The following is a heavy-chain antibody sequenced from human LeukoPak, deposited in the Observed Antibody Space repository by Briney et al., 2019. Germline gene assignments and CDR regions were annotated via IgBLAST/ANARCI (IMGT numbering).Heavy chain of an antibody. J-gene: IGHJ4*02. CDR2: ISPYNGNT. CDR3: AWICTSAICSLDY. CDR1: GYTFTSHA. V-gene: IGHV1-18*01. Sequence: GASVKVSCKASGYTFTSHAISWVRQAPGQGLEWMGWISPYNGNTNYAQNLQGRVTLTTDTSTSTAYLELRSLRSDDAAVYYCAWICTSAICSLDYWGQGTLVTVSS. D-gene: IGHD2-2*01.